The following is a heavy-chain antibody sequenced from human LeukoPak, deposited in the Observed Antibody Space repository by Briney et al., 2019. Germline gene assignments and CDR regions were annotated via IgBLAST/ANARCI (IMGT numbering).Heavy chain of an antibody. V-gene: IGHV1-18*01. D-gene: IGHD6-13*01. CDR2: ISAYNGNT. J-gene: IGHJ4*02. CDR3: ARDRSSSWGRFDY. Sequence: ASVKVSCKASGYTFTSYGISWVRQAPGQGLEWMGWISAYNGNTNYAQKFQGRVTITRDTSASTAYMELSSLRSEDTAVYYCARDRSSSWGRFDYWGQGTLVTVSS. CDR1: GYTFTSYG.